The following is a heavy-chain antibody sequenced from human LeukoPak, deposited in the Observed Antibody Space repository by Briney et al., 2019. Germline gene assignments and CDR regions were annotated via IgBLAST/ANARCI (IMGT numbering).Heavy chain of an antibody. CDR1: GFTFSSYG. D-gene: IGHD6-13*01. CDR3: AKGEPNILAAASGSEFDY. Sequence: GGSLRLSCAASGFTFSSYGTHWVRQAPGKGLEWVAVISYDGSNKYYADSVKGRFTISRDNSKNTLYLQMNSLRAEDTAVYYCAKGEPNILAAASGSEFDYWGQGTLVTVSS. V-gene: IGHV3-30*18. J-gene: IGHJ4*02. CDR2: ISYDGSNK.